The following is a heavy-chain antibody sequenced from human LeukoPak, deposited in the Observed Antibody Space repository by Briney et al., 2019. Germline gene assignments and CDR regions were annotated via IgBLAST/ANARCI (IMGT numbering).Heavy chain of an antibody. CDR1: GGTFSSYA. D-gene: IGHD3-10*01. CDR3: ARSGHRRYYYASGPDY. V-gene: IGHV1-69*06. J-gene: IGHJ4*02. Sequence: GSSVKVSCKASGGTFSSYAISWVRQAPGQGLEWMGGIIPIFGTANYAQKFQGRVTITADKSTSTAYMELRSLRSDDTAVYYCARSGHRRYYYASGPDYWGQGTRVTVSS. CDR2: IIPIFGTA.